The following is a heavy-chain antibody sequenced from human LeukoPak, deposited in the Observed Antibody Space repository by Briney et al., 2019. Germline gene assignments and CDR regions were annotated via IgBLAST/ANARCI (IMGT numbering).Heavy chain of an antibody. J-gene: IGHJ4*02. CDR1: GFSLSSYW. CDR3: ARDPGSSSFDL. Sequence: GGSLRLSCAASGFSLSSYWMSWVRQTPAKGLEFVANMNPDGSVRNYMDSVKGRFAISRDNAKKSVYLEMNSLRADDTAVYYCARDPGSSSFDLWGQGTLVTVSS. CDR2: MNPDGSVR. D-gene: IGHD6-13*01. V-gene: IGHV3-7*01.